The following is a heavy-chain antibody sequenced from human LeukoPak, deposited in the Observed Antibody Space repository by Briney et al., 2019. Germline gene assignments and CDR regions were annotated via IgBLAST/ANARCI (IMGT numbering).Heavy chain of an antibody. Sequence: GRSLRLSCAASGFTFSSYAMHWVRQAPGKGLEWVAVISYDGSNKYYADSVKGQFTISRDNSKNTLYLQMNSLRAEDTAVYYCAREDAEYYDILTGYYEPFDYWGQGTLVTVSS. CDR2: ISYDGSNK. V-gene: IGHV3-30-3*01. J-gene: IGHJ4*02. CDR3: AREDAEYYDILTGYYEPFDY. D-gene: IGHD3-9*01. CDR1: GFTFSSYA.